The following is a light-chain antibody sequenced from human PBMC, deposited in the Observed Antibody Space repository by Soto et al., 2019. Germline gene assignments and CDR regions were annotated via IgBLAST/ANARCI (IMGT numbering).Light chain of an antibody. V-gene: IGKV1-5*03. CDR2: KAS. J-gene: IGKJ1*01. Sequence: DIQLTQSPSTLSASVGDRVTMSCRASKTLGSWLAWYQQKTGKPPKIRIYKASTLTSGVPSRFRGSRSGTDFTLSISCLQSEDFATYYCQQYYSFPWTFGQGTKVDI. CDR3: QQYYSFPWT. CDR1: KTLGSW.